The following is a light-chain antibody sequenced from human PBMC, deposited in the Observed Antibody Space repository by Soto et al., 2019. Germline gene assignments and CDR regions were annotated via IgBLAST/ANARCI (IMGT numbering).Light chain of an antibody. CDR2: KVS. J-gene: IGKJ4*01. CDR3: QQRSNWPLT. V-gene: IGKV2-30*02. CDR1: QSLVHSDGNTY. Sequence: DVVMTQSPLSLSVTLGQPASISCRSSQSLVHSDGNTYLNWFQQRPGQSPRRLIYKVSIRATGIPSRFSGSASGTDFTLTISSLEPEDFAVYYCQQRSNWPLTFGGGTKVDIK.